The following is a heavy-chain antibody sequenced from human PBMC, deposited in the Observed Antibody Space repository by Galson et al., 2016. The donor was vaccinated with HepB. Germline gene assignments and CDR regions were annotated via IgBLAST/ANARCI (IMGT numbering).Heavy chain of an antibody. CDR3: AKNPGNGWFDP. Sequence: SLRLSCAASGFTFSSYSMAWVRQAPGKGLEWVSTISFSGDHTYYADSVKGRFTISRDNSKNTLFLEMSNLRTEDTAVFYCAKNPGNGWFDPWGQGTLVTASS. D-gene: IGHD1-14*01. V-gene: IGHV3-23*01. CDR2: ISFSGDHT. J-gene: IGHJ5*02. CDR1: GFTFSSYS.